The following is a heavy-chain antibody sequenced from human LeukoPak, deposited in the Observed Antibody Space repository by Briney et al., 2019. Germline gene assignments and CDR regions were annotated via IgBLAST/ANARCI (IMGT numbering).Heavy chain of an antibody. CDR1: GFTTSSTS. CDR2: IRGDTST. D-gene: IGHD4-17*01. CDR3: ARRRGGYGDGDFDY. J-gene: IGHJ4*02. Sequence: GGSLRLACAASGFTTSSTSIIWVRQAPGKGLECVSYIRGDTSTEYAEYVRGRFTISRDDAKNTVYLQMNSLRVEDTPVYYCARRRGGYGDGDFDYWGQGTLVTVSS. V-gene: IGHV3-66*04.